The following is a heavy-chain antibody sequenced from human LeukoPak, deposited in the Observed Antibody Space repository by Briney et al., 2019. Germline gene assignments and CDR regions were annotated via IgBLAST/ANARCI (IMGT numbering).Heavy chain of an antibody. Sequence: PGGSLRLSCAASGFTFSSYGMHWVRQAPGKGLEWVAFIRNGGNNKYYADFVKGRFTISRDNSKNTLFLQMNSLRAEDTAVYYCAEERVSYSSSSGTGPWGQGTLVTVSS. CDR3: AEERVSYSSSSGTGP. J-gene: IGHJ5*02. CDR2: IRNGGNNK. V-gene: IGHV3-30*02. D-gene: IGHD6-6*01. CDR1: GFTFSSYG.